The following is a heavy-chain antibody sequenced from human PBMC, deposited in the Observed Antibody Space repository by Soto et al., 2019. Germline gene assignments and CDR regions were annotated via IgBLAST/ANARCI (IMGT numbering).Heavy chain of an antibody. Sequence: GSLRLSCAASGFTFSSYGMHWVRQAPGKGLEWVAVIWYDGSNKYYADSVKGRFTISRDNSKNTLYLQMNSLRAEDTAVYYCARDRVIVATATNYYYYYYGVDVWGQGTTVTV. CDR2: IWYDGSNK. CDR1: GFTFSSYG. D-gene: IGHD5-12*01. CDR3: ARDRVIVATATNYYYYYYGVDV. J-gene: IGHJ6*02. V-gene: IGHV3-33*01.